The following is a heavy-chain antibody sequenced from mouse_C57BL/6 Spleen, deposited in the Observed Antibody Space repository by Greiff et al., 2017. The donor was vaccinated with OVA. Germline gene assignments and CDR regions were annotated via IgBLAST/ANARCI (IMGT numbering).Heavy chain of an antibody. CDR2: INPSSGYT. V-gene: IGHV1-4*01. CDR3: ARPLPYYAMDY. CDR1: GYTFTSYT. Sequence: VHLVESGAELARPGASVKMSCKASGYTFTSYTMHWVKQRPGQGLEWIGYINPSSGYTKYNQKFKDKATLTADKSSSTAYMQLSSLTSEDSAVYYCARPLPYYAMDYWGQGTSVTVSS. D-gene: IGHD6-1*01. J-gene: IGHJ4*01.